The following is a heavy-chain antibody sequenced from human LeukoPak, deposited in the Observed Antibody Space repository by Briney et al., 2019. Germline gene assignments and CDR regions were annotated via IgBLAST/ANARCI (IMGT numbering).Heavy chain of an antibody. CDR2: INPNSGGT. CDR3: ARDLRVGDTNDY. CDR1: GYPFTGYY. J-gene: IGHJ4*02. D-gene: IGHD1-26*01. Sequence: ASVKVSCKASGYPFTGYYMHWVRQAPGQGLEWMGWINPNSGGTNYAQKFQGRVTMTRDTSISTAYMELSRLRSDDTAVYYCARDLRVGDTNDYWDQGTLVTVSS. V-gene: IGHV1-2*02.